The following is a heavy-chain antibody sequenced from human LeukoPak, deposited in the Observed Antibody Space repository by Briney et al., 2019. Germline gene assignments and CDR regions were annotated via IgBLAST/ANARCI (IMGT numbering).Heavy chain of an antibody. V-gene: IGHV1-8*03. CDR2: MNPNSGNT. CDR3: ASRIAAAGIPSSIWAFDI. D-gene: IGHD6-13*01. CDR1: GGTFSSYG. J-gene: IGHJ3*02. Sequence: ASVKVSCKASGGTFSSYGISWVRLAPGQGLEWMGWMNPNSGNTGYAQKFQGRVAITRNTSISTAYMELSSLRSEDTAVYYCASRIAAAGIPSSIWAFDIWGQGTMVTVSS.